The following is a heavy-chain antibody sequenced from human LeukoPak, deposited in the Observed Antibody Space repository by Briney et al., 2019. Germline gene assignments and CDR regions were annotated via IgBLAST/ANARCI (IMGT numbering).Heavy chain of an antibody. D-gene: IGHD2-15*01. CDR3: ARDCSGGSCYWGI. J-gene: IGHJ3*02. V-gene: IGHV1-18*01. CDR2: ISAYNGNT. Sequence: EASVKVSCKASGYTFTSYGISWVRQAPGQGLEGRAWISAYNGNTNYAQKLQGRVTMTTDTSTSTAYMELRSLRSDDTAVYYCARDCSGGSCYWGIWGQGTMVTVSS. CDR1: GYTFTSYG.